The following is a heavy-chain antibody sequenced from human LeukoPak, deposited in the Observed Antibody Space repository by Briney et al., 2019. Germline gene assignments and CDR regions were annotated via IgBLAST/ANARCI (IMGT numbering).Heavy chain of an antibody. CDR1: GFTFCSYV. CDR3: ARGTVTMVDY. D-gene: IGHD3-10*01. CDR2: IYSGGST. J-gene: IGHJ4*02. Sequence: PGGSLRLSCAASGFTFCSYVMNWVRQAPGRGLEWVSVIYSGGSTYYADSVKGRFTISRDNSKNTLFLQMNRLRAGDTAVYYCARGTVTMVDYWGQGTLVTVSS. V-gene: IGHV3-66*01.